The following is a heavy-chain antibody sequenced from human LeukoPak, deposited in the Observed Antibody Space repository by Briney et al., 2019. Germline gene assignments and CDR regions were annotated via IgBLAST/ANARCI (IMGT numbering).Heavy chain of an antibody. D-gene: IGHD5-24*01. Sequence: GGSLRLSCAASGFTFSSYAMQWVRQAPGKGLEYVSAISSNGDNTYYADSVKGRFTISRDNSKNPLYLQMGSLRVEDMAVYYCARVSWDMRDGYNSYWYFDLWGRGTLVTVSS. CDR1: GFTFSSYA. CDR2: ISSNGDNT. V-gene: IGHV3-64*02. J-gene: IGHJ2*01. CDR3: ARVSWDMRDGYNSYWYFDL.